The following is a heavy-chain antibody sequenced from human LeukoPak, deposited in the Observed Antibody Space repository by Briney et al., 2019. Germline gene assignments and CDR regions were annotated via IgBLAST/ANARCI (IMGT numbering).Heavy chain of an antibody. CDR1: GFTFSSYA. D-gene: IGHD1-20*01. J-gene: IGHJ4*02. CDR3: AKDLYNWNDPGFDY. CDR2: ISGSGGST. Sequence: HSGGSLRLSCAASGFTFSSYAMSWVRQAPGKGLEWVSAISGSGGSTYYADSVKGRFTISRDNSKNTLYLQMNSLRAEDTAVYYCAKDLYNWNDPGFDYWGQGTLVTVSS. V-gene: IGHV3-23*01.